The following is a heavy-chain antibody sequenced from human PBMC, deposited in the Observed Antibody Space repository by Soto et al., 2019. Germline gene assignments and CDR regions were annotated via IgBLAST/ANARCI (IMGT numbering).Heavy chain of an antibody. V-gene: IGHV3-30*18. CDR2: ISYDGSNK. CDR1: GFTFSSYG. CDR3: AKATSTGFGMDV. J-gene: IGHJ6*02. Sequence: QVQLVESGGGVVQPGRSLRLSCAASGFTFSSYGMHWVRQAPGKGLEWVAVISYDGSNKYYADSVKGRFTISRDNSKNTLYMQMNSLRAEDTAVYYCAKATSTGFGMDVWGQGNKVTVSS.